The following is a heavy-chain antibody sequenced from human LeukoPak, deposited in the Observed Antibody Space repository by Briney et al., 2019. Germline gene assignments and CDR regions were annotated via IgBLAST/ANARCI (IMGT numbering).Heavy chain of an antibody. CDR3: TADLNRGYSYGYFDY. CDR1: GFIYTSSA. Sequence: TSVNVSCKASGFIYTSSAVQWVRQPGGQRLEGIGWIDVGSGNTKYPQKLQERVTINRDMSTSTAYMELSSLRSEDMAVYYCTADLNRGYSYGYFDYWGQGTLVTVSS. D-gene: IGHD5-18*01. CDR2: IDVGSGNT. V-gene: IGHV1-58*01. J-gene: IGHJ4*02.